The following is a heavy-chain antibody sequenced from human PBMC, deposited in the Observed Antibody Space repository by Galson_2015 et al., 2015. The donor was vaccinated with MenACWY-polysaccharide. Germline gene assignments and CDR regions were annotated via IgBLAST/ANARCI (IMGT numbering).Heavy chain of an antibody. D-gene: IGHD2-21*02. CDR1: GFTFSSYW. V-gene: IGHV3-74*01. Sequence: SLRLSCAASGFTFSSYWMHWVRQAPGEGLVLVSRINTDGSSTSYADSVKGRFTVSRDNAKNTVYLQMNSLRAEDTAVYYCARDPHCGAGCSIHDAFDVWGQGTKVTVSS. CDR2: INTDGSST. CDR3: ARDPHCGAGCSIHDAFDV. J-gene: IGHJ3*01.